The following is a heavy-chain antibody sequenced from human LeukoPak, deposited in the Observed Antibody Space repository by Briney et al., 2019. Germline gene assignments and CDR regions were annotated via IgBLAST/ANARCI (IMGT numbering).Heavy chain of an antibody. CDR1: GGSISSGGYY. CDR3: ARGPYYYDSSGCYYFDY. V-gene: IGHV4-31*03. CDR2: IYYSGST. Sequence: SETLSLTCTVSGGSISSGGYYWSWIRQHPGKGLEWIGYIYYSGSTYYNPSLKSRVTISVDTSKNQFSLKLSSVTAADTAVYYCARGPYYYDSSGCYYFDYWGQGTLVTVSS. J-gene: IGHJ4*02. D-gene: IGHD3-22*01.